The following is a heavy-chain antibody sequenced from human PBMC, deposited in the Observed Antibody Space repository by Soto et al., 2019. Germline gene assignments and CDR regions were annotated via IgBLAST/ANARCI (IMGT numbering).Heavy chain of an antibody. CDR1: GFTFSSYA. CDR2: ISGSGGST. Sequence: GGSLRLSCAASGFTFSSYAMSWVRQAPGKGLEWVSAISGSGGSTYYADSVKGRFTISRDNSKNTLYLQMNSLRAEDTAVYYCAKDPFMITTFSGDYWGQGTLVTVSS. D-gene: IGHD3-16*01. V-gene: IGHV3-23*01. J-gene: IGHJ4*02. CDR3: AKDPFMITTFSGDY.